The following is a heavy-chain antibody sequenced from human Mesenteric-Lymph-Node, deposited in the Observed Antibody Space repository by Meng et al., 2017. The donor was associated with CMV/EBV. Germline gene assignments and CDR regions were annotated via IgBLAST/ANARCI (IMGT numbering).Heavy chain of an antibody. D-gene: IGHD6-13*01. V-gene: IGHV3-74*01. Sequence: GGSLRLSCAASGFTFSSYWMHWVRQAPGKGLVWVSHINSDGSSTSYADSVQGRFTISRDNAKNTLYLQMNSLRAEDTAVYYCARGLYSSPGPYAFDIWGQVDIWGQGTMVTVSS. J-gene: IGHJ3*02. CDR2: INSDGSST. CDR1: GFTFSSYW. CDR3: ARGLYSSPGPYAFDIWGQVDI.